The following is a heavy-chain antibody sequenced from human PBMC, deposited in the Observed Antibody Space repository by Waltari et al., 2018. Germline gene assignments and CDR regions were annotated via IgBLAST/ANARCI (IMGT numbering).Heavy chain of an antibody. CDR3: ARCGHQGQEAVRAFDL. J-gene: IGHJ3*01. CDR1: GVSISRYA. D-gene: IGHD1-26*01. V-gene: IGHV4-59*01. Sequence: QVQLQESGPGLVKPSETLSLTCKVSGVSISRYAWNWIRQPPGKGLEWIGYVLYSGSAKYNPSLRSRVTMSVDTSKDQFSLMLKSVTAADTAVYYCARCGHQGQEAVRAFDLWGQGTLVTVS. CDR2: VLYSGSA.